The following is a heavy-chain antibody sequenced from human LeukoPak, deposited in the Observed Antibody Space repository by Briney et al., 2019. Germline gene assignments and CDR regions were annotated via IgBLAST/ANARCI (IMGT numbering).Heavy chain of an antibody. CDR1: GFTFDDYA. CDR2: ISWNSGSI. J-gene: IGHJ6*02. CDR3: AKDRTYYDILTGYRTSGMDV. D-gene: IGHD3-9*01. Sequence: PGGSLRLSCAASGFTFDDYAMHWVRQAPGKGLEWVSGISWNSGSIGYADSVKGRFTISRDNAKNSLYLQMNSLRAEDTALYYCAKDRTYYDILTGYRTSGMDVWGQGTTVTVSS. V-gene: IGHV3-9*01.